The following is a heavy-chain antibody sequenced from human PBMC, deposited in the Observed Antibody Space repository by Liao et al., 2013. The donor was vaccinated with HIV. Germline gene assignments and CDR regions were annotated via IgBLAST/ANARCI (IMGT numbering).Heavy chain of an antibody. J-gene: IGHJ3*02. CDR2: IDHKGTS. V-gene: IGHV4-30-2*01. D-gene: IGHD5-12*01. CDR1: GVSIISGGYS. CDR3: TITGYIHDNNSSQGVSPFDI. Sequence: QVQLQESGSRLVKPSQTLSLTCVVSGVSIISGGYSWSWIRQPPGKGLEWIGFIDHKGTSFFNPSLKSRVTMSVDTSKTQFSLNLSAVTAADTAVYFCTITGYIHDNNSSQGVSPFDIWAQGTRVTVSS.